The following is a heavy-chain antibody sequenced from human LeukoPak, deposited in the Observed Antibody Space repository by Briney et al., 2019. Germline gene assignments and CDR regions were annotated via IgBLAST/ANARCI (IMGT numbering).Heavy chain of an antibody. Sequence: PGGSLRLSCAASGFTFSSYSMNWVRQAPGKGLEWVSSISSSSSYIYYADSVKGRFTISRDNAKNSLYLQMNSLRAEDTAAYYCAKTSSSWNYFDYWGQGTLVTVSS. J-gene: IGHJ4*02. V-gene: IGHV3-21*01. CDR3: AKTSSSWNYFDY. CDR2: ISSSSSYI. CDR1: GFTFSSYS. D-gene: IGHD6-13*01.